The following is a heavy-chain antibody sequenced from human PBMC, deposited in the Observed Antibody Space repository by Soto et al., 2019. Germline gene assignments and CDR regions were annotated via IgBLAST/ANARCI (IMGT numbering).Heavy chain of an antibody. CDR1: GGSISSSSY. V-gene: IGHV4-39*01. CDR3: RRSSRYSTDV. J-gene: IGHJ6*02. CDR2: IYSIGST. Sequence: QLQLQESGPGLVKPSDTLSLTCTVSGGSISSSSYWGWIRQPPGKGLEWIGSIYSIGSTYYNPSLKSRVTITVDTSKNQFSLKLSSVTAADTAVYYCRRSSRYSTDVWGQGTTVTVSS. D-gene: IGHD6-13*01.